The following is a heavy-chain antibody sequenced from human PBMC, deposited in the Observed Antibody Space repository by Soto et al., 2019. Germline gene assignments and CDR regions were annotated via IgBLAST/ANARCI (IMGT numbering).Heavy chain of an antibody. CDR2: INPNSGGT. V-gene: IGHV1-2*02. CDR1: GYTFTGYY. J-gene: IGHJ6*02. Sequence: ASVKVSCKASGYTFTGYYMHWVRQAPGQGLEWMGWINPNSGGTNYAQKFKGRVTMTRDTSISTAYMELSRLRSDDTAVYYCARVAGSSSWNYYYYGMDVWGQGTTVTVSS. CDR3: ARVAGSSSWNYYYYGMDV. D-gene: IGHD6-13*01.